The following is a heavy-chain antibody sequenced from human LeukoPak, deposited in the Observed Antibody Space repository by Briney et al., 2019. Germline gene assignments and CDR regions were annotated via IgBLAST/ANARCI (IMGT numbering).Heavy chain of an antibody. V-gene: IGHV1-69*01. CDR3: ARKGGSWSPLDY. CDR1: GGTFSSYA. D-gene: IGHD6-13*01. J-gene: IGHJ4*02. CDR2: IIPIFGTA. Sequence: SVKVSCKASGGTFSSYAISWVRQAPGQGLEWMGGIIPIFGTANYAQKFQGRVTITAGESTSTAYMELSSLRSEDTAVYYCARKGGSWSPLDYWGQGTLVTVSS.